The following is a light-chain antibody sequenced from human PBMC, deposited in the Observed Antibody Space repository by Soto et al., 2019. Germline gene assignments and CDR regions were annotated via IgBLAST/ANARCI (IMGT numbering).Light chain of an antibody. J-gene: IGLJ3*02. V-gene: IGLV2-14*03. CDR2: DVT. Sequence: QSALTQSASVSGSPGQSITISCTGTNSDVGGYDYVSWYQQHPGKAPKLLIYDVTKRPSGVSNRFSGSKSGNTASLTISGLLTEDEADYYCSSFTGSTTWVFGGGTKLTVL. CDR1: NSDVGGYDY. CDR3: SSFTGSTTWV.